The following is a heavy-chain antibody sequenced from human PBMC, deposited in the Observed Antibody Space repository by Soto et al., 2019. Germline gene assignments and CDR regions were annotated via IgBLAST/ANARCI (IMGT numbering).Heavy chain of an antibody. D-gene: IGHD1-26*01. J-gene: IGHJ5*02. CDR3: AKDKIAPIVGATMGFDP. CDR1: GFTFSSYA. Sequence: EVQLLESGGGLVQPGGSLRLSCAASGFTFSSYAMSWVRQAPGKGLEWVSAISGSGGSTYYADSVKGRFTISRDNSKNTLYLQRNSLRAEDKAVYYCAKDKIAPIVGATMGFDPWGQGTLVTVSS. V-gene: IGHV3-23*01. CDR2: ISGSGGST.